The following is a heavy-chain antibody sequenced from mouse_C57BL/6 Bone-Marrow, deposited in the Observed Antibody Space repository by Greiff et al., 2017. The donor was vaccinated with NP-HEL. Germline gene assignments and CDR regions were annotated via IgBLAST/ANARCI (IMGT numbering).Heavy chain of an antibody. J-gene: IGHJ2*01. V-gene: IGHV1-55*01. CDR2: IYPGSGST. CDR3: ARLPTTGPYFDY. Sequence: QVQLQQPGAELVKPGASVEMSCKASGYTFTSYWITWVKQRPGQGLEWIGDIYPGSGSTNYNEKFKSKATLTVDTSSSTAYMQLSSLTSEDSAVYYCARLPTTGPYFDYWGQGTTLTVSS. D-gene: IGHD2-12*01. CDR1: GYTFTSYW.